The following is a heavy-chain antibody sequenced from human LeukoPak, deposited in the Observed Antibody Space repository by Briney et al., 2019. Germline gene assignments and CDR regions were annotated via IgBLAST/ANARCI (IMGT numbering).Heavy chain of an antibody. Sequence: SVKVSCKASGGTFSSYAISWVRQAPGQGLEWMGGTIPIFGTANYAQKFQGRVTITTDESTSTAYMELSSLRSEDTAVYYCARGNCSSTSCYLLDVWGKGTTVTVSS. D-gene: IGHD2-2*01. V-gene: IGHV1-69*05. CDR1: GGTFSSYA. CDR2: TIPIFGTA. CDR3: ARGNCSSTSCYLLDV. J-gene: IGHJ6*04.